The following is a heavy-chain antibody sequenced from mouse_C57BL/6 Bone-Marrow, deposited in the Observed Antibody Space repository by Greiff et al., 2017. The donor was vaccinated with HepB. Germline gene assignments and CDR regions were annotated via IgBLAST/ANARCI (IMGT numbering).Heavy chain of an antibody. Sequence: QVQLQQPGAELVMPGASVKLSCKASGYTFTSYWMHWVKQRPGQGLEWIGEIDPSDSYTNYNQKFKGKSTLTVDKSSSTAYMQLSSLTSEDSAVYYCAIEGYYGYLDYWGQGTSVTVSS. V-gene: IGHV1-69*01. J-gene: IGHJ4*01. CDR2: IDPSDSYT. D-gene: IGHD2-2*01. CDR1: GYTFTSYW. CDR3: AIEGYYGYLDY.